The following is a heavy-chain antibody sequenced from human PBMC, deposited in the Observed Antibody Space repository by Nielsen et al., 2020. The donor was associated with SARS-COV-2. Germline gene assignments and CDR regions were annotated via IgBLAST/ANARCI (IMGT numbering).Heavy chain of an antibody. D-gene: IGHD2-21*02. J-gene: IGHJ3*02. V-gene: IGHV1-58*02. CDR1: GFTFTSSA. Sequence: SVKVSCKASGFTFTSSAMQWVRQARGQRLEWIGWIVVGSGNTNYAQKFQERVTITGDMSTSTAYMELSSLRSEDTAVYYCAAMTEGLGAFDIWGQGTMVTVSS. CDR2: IVVGSGNT. CDR3: AAMTEGLGAFDI.